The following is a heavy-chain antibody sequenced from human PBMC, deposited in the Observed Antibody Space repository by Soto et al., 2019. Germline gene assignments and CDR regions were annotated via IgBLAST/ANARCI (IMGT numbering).Heavy chain of an antibody. V-gene: IGHV1-8*01. CDR3: ASSTYYYGSGALSWTYYYYGMDV. CDR2: MNPNSGNT. D-gene: IGHD3-10*01. Sequence: ASVKVSCKASGYTFTSYDINWVRQATGQGLEWMGWMNPNSGNTGYAQKFQGRVTMTRNTSISTAYMELSSLRSEDTVVYYCASSTYYYGSGALSWTYYYYGMDVWGQGTTVTVSS. J-gene: IGHJ6*02. CDR1: GYTFTSYD.